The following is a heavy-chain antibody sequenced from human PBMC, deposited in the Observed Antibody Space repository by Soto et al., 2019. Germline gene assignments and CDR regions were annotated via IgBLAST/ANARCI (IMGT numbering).Heavy chain of an antibody. CDR2: IYPGDSDT. V-gene: IGHV5-51*01. CDR1: GYSFTSYW. CDR3: AGRISEMATPGYRFDP. J-gene: IGHJ5*02. Sequence: EVQLVQSGAEVKKPGESLKISCKGSGYSFTSYWIGWVRQMPGKGLEWMGIIYPGDSDTRYSPSFQGQVTISAYKSISTAYLQWSSLKASDTAMYYCAGRISEMATPGYRFDPWRQATRVNASS. D-gene: IGHD5-12*01.